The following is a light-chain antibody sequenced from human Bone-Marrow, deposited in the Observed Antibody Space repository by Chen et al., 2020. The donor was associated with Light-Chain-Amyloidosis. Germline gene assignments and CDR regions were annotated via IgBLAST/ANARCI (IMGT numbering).Light chain of an antibody. J-gene: IGLJ2*01. Sequence: YELTQPPSVSVSPGQTARITCSGDDLPTKYAYWYQQKPGQAPVLVIHRDTERPSGISERFSVSSSGKTATLTISGVQAEDEADYRCQSADSSGTYEVIFGGGTKLTVL. CDR1: DLPTKY. CDR2: RDT. V-gene: IGLV3-25*03. CDR3: QSADSSGTYEVI.